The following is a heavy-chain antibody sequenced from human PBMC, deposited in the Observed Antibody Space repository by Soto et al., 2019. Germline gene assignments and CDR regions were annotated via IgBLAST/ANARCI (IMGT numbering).Heavy chain of an antibody. J-gene: IGHJ5*02. CDR3: ARDRGYTAMAINWFDP. Sequence: QVQLVQSGAEVKKPGSSVKVSCKASGGTFSSYAISWVRQAPGQGLEWMGGIIPIFGTANYAQKFQGRVTITADESTSTDYMELSSLRSEDTAVYYCARDRGYTAMAINWFDPWGQGTLVTVSS. D-gene: IGHD5-18*01. V-gene: IGHV1-69*01. CDR2: IIPIFGTA. CDR1: GGTFSSYA.